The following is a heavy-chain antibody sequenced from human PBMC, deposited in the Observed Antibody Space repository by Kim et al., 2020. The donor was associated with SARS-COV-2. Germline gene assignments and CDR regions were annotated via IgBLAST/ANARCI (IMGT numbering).Heavy chain of an antibody. V-gene: IGHV3-7*01. J-gene: IGHJ4*03. Sequence: GGSLRLSCAASGFTFSIYWMSWVRQAPGKGLEWVANIKQDGSEKNYVDSVKGRFTISRDNAKNSLYLQMNGLRPEDTAMYYCASTGYSSSCYIDYWGHGSLVTVSS. CDR2: IKQDGSEK. CDR1: GFTFSIYW. CDR3: ASTGYSSSCYIDY. D-gene: IGHD6-13*01.